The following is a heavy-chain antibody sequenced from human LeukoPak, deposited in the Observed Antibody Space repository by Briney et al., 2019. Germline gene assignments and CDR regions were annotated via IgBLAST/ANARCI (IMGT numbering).Heavy chain of an antibody. Sequence: PGRSLRLSCAASGFTFSSFEMNWVRQAPGKGLEWVSYISSSSAYIYYADSVKGRFTISRDNAKNSLYLQMNSLRAEDTAVYYCARPLDTYSSSTLNFDYWGQGTLVTVSS. CDR2: ISSSSAYI. D-gene: IGHD6-13*01. J-gene: IGHJ4*02. CDR3: ARPLDTYSSSTLNFDY. V-gene: IGHV3-21*05. CDR1: GFTFSSFE.